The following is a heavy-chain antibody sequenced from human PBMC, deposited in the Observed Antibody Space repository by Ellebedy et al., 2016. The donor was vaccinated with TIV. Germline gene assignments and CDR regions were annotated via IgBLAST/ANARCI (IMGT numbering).Heavy chain of an antibody. CDR2: IIPIFGTA. D-gene: IGHD2-2*01. V-gene: IGHV1-69*13. CDR1: GGTFSSYA. CDR3: ARDSFRGYQLLWNFDY. Sequence: SVKVSXXASGGTFSSYAISWVRQAPGQGLEWMGGIIPIFGTANYAQKFQGRVTITADESTSTAYMELSSLRSEDTAVYYCARDSFRGYQLLWNFDYWGQGTLVTVSS. J-gene: IGHJ4*02.